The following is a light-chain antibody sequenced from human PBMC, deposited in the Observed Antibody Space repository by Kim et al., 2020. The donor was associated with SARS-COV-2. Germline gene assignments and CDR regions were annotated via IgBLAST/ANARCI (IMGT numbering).Light chain of an antibody. CDR3: QQYGSSWT. J-gene: IGKJ1*01. Sequence: EIVLTQSPGTLCLSPGDRATLSCRASQSVYSDYLACYQQKPGQAPRLLIHEASIRATGIPDRFSGSGSGTDFTLTIRRLQPEDFAVYYCQQYGSSWTFGQGTKVDIK. V-gene: IGKV3-20*01. CDR2: EAS. CDR1: QSVYSDY.